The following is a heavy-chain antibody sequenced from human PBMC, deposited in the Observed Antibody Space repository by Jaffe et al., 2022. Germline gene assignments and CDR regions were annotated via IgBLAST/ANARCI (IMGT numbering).Heavy chain of an antibody. V-gene: IGHV1-3*01. CDR2: INAGNGNT. Sequence: QVQLVQSGAEVKKPGASVKVSCKASGYTFTSYAMHWVRQAPGQRLEWMGWINAGNGNTKYSQKFQGRVTITRDTSASTAYMELSSLRSEDTAVYYCARGPPNSWYREYYFDYWGQGTLVTVSS. CDR3: ARGPPNSWYREYYFDY. D-gene: IGHD6-13*01. J-gene: IGHJ4*02. CDR1: GYTFTSYA.